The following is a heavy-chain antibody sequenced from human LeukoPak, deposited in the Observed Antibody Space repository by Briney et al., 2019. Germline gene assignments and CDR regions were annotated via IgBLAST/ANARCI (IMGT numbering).Heavy chain of an antibody. CDR2: IKSKTDGGTT. Sequence: GGSLRLSCAASGFTFSNAWMSWVRQAPGKGLELVGRIKSKTDGGTTDYAAPVKGRFTISRDDSKNTLYLQMNSLKTEDTAVYYCTTDWMYNYDSSGYYYWGQGTLVTVSS. CDR1: GFTFSNAW. V-gene: IGHV3-15*01. D-gene: IGHD3-22*01. J-gene: IGHJ4*02. CDR3: TTDWMYNYDSSGYYY.